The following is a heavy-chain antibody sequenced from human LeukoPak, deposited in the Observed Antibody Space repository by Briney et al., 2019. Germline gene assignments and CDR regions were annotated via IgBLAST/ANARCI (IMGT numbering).Heavy chain of an antibody. D-gene: IGHD3-10*01. CDR1: GFTFSSYG. Sequence: AGGSLRLSCAASGFTFSSYGMHWVRQAPGKGLEWVAVISYDGSNKYYANSVKGRFTISRDNSKNTLYLQMNSLRAEDTAVYYCAKGRWFGELLVSPFDYWGQGTLVTVSS. CDR2: ISYDGSNK. CDR3: AKGRWFGELLVSPFDY. V-gene: IGHV3-30*18. J-gene: IGHJ4*02.